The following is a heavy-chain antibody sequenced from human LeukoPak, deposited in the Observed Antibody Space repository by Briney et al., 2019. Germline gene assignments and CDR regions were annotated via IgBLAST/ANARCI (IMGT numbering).Heavy chain of an antibody. J-gene: IGHJ3*02. CDR2: ISSSSNYI. Sequence: NPGGSLRLSCAASGFTFSSYTMDWVRQAPGKGLEWVSSISSSSNYIYYADSVKGRFTISRDNAKNSLYLQMNSLRAEDTAVYYCARDHLGDARWDAFDIWGQGTMVTVSS. CDR3: ARDHLGDARWDAFDI. D-gene: IGHD3-16*01. V-gene: IGHV3-21*01. CDR1: GFTFSSYT.